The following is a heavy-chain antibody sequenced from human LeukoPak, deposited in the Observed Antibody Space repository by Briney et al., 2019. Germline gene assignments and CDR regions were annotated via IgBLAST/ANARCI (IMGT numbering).Heavy chain of an antibody. V-gene: IGHV3-23*01. D-gene: IGHD3-22*01. J-gene: IGHJ3*02. Sequence: GGSLRLSCAASGFTFSSYAMSWVRQAPGKGLEWVSAISGSGGSTYYADSVKGRFTISRDNSKSTLYLQMNSLRAEDTAVYYCAKKYYYDSSGCDNDAFDIWGQGTMVTVSS. CDR1: GFTFSSYA. CDR3: AKKYYYDSSGCDNDAFDI. CDR2: ISGSGGST.